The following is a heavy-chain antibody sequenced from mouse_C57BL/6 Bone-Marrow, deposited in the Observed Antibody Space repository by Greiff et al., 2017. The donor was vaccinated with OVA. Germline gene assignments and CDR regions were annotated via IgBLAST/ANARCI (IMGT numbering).Heavy chain of an antibody. V-gene: IGHV1-81*01. J-gene: IGHJ2*01. CDR3: ARESNQYYFDY. Sequence: VQLQQSGAELARPGASVKLSCKASGYTFTSYGIRWVKQRPGQGLEWIGEIYPRSGNTYYNEKFKGKATLTADKASSTAYIELRSLTSEDSAVYFCARESNQYYFDYWGQGTTLTVAS. CDR2: IYPRSGNT. CDR1: GYTFTSYG. D-gene: IGHD2-5*01.